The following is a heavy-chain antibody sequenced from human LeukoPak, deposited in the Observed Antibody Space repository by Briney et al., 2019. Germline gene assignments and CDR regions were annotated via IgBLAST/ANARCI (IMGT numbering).Heavy chain of an antibody. CDR1: GGTFSSYA. Sequence: SVKVSCKASGGTFSSYAISWVRQAPGQGLEWMGGIIPIFGTANYAQKFQGRVTITADESTSTAYMELSSLRSEDTAVYYCARGVAATPGFDYWGQGTLVTVPS. CDR3: ARGVAATPGFDY. J-gene: IGHJ4*02. CDR2: IIPIFGTA. V-gene: IGHV1-69*13. D-gene: IGHD2-15*01.